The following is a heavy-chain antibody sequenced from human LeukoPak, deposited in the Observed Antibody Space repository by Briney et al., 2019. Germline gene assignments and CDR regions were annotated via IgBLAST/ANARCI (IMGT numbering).Heavy chain of an antibody. CDR3: ARDGWYQLLCPNWFDP. CDR1: GYTYTSYG. V-gene: IGHV1-18*01. CDR2: ISAYNGNT. J-gene: IGHJ5*02. Sequence: SVTVSCLSSGYTYTSYGISWVRQPPGQELAWMGWISAYNGNTNYAQKLQGRVTMTTDTATSTAYMELRSLRSDDTAVYYCARDGWYQLLCPNWFDPWGQGTLVTVSS. D-gene: IGHD2-2*01.